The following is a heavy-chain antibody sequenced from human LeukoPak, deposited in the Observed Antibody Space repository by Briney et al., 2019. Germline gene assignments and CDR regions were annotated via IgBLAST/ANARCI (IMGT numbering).Heavy chain of an antibody. D-gene: IGHD2-2*01. CDR3: ARQYCSSTSCYRSYNWFDP. CDR2: IYYSGST. Sequence: PSQTLSLTCTVSGGSISSGDYYWSWIRQPPGKGLERIGYIYYSGSTYYNPSLKSRVTISVDTSKNQFSLKLSSVTAAVTAVYYCARQYCSSTSCYRSYNWFDPWGQGTLVYVSS. V-gene: IGHV4-30-4*08. CDR1: GGSISSGDYY. J-gene: IGHJ5*02.